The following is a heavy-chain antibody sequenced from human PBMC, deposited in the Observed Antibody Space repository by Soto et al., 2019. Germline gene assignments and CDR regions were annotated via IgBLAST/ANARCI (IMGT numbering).Heavy chain of an antibody. V-gene: IGHV1-69*01. CDR1: GGTFSSYA. D-gene: IGHD5-12*01. J-gene: IGHJ6*02. CDR2: IIPIFGTA. Sequence: QVQLVQSGAEVKKPGSSVKVSCKASGGTFSSYAISWVRQAPGQELEWMGGIIPIFGTANYAQKFQGRVTITADESTSTAYMELSSLRSEDTAVYYCATRRDGYNYYYYGMDVWGQGTTVTVSS. CDR3: ATRRDGYNYYYYGMDV.